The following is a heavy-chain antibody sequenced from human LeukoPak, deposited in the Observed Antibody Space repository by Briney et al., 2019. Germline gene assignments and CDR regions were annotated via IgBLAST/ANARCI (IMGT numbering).Heavy chain of an antibody. CDR1: GGSITSGSYY. CDR2: IYYSGST. D-gene: IGHD3-22*01. J-gene: IGHJ4*02. Sequence: PSETLSLTCTVSGGSITSGSYYWGWIRQPPGKGLEWIGSIYYSGSTYYNPSLKSRVTISVDTSKNQFSLKLSSVTAADTAVYYCARESPHYDSSGYYTGRDDYWGQGTLVTVSS. V-gene: IGHV4-39*07. CDR3: ARESPHYDSSGYYTGRDDY.